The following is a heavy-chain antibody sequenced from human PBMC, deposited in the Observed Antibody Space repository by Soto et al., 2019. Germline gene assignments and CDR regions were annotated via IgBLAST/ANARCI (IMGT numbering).Heavy chain of an antibody. V-gene: IGHV3-30*18. J-gene: IGHJ4*02. CDR1: GFTFSSCG. Sequence: QVQLVESGGGVVQPGRSLRLSCEASGFTFSSCGMQWVRQAPGKGLEWVTFISYDGSNKYYANSVKGRFTISRDNSKNTVYLQMNSLRAEDTAVYYCAKEPESGYVLDYWGQGTLVSVSA. CDR2: ISYDGSNK. CDR3: AKEPESGYVLDY. D-gene: IGHD3-3*01.